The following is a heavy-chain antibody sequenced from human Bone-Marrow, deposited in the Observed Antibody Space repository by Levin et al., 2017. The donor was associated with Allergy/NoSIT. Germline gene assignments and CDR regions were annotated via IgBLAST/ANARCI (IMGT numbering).Heavy chain of an antibody. CDR2: INHSGST. D-gene: IGHD2-15*01. CDR1: GGSFSGYY. V-gene: IGHV4-34*01. Sequence: KPSETLSLTCAVYGGSFSGYYWSWIRQPPGKGLEWIGEINHSGSTNYNPSLKSRVTISVDTSKNQFSLKLSSVTAADTAVYYCARFVIVVVVAATRGWFDPWGQGTLVTVSS. J-gene: IGHJ5*02. CDR3: ARFVIVVVVAATRGWFDP.